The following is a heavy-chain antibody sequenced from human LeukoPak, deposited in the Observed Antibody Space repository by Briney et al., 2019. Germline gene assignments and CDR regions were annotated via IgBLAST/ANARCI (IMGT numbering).Heavy chain of an antibody. CDR2: INPNSGGT. CDR3: ARKETYSSSSPGFDP. V-gene: IGHV1-2*02. CDR1: GYTFTGYY. D-gene: IGHD6-13*01. J-gene: IGHJ5*02. Sequence: GASVKVSCKASGYTFTGYYMHWVRQAPGQGLEWMGWINPNSGGTNYAQKFQGRVTMTRDTSISTAYMELSRLRSDDTAVYYCARKETYSSSSPGFDPWGQGTLVTVSS.